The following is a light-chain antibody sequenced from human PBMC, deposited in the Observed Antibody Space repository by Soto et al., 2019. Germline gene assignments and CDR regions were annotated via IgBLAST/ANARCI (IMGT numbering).Light chain of an antibody. Sequence: DIVMTQSPDSLAVSLGERATINCKSSQSVLYSSNDKNYVAWYQQKAGQPPKLLIYWASTRESGVPDRFIGSASGTDFTLTISGLQAGDVAVYYCQQYYSSPYTFGQGTKLEIK. CDR2: WAS. CDR3: QQYYSSPYT. V-gene: IGKV4-1*01. J-gene: IGKJ2*01. CDR1: QSVLYSSNDKNY.